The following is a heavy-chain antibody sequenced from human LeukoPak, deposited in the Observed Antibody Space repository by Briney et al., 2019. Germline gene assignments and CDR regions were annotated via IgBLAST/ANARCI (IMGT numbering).Heavy chain of an antibody. CDR2: ISNSGST. CDR3: ARRAWNFDF. Sequence: PSETLSLTCTVSGGSISSYYYSWIRQPPGKGLEWIGYISNSGSTNYNPSLKSRATISVDTSKNQFSLKLSSVTAADTAVYYCARRAWNFDFWGQGTLVTVSS. J-gene: IGHJ4*02. CDR1: GGSISSYY. D-gene: IGHD1-1*01. V-gene: IGHV4-59*08.